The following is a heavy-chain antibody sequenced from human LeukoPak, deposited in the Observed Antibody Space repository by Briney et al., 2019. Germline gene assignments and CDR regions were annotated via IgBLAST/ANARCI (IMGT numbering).Heavy chain of an antibody. CDR1: GGSISNYY. D-gene: IGHD1-26*01. CDR3: ARLSGSPDPPFDY. Sequence: PSETLSLTCTVSGGSISNYYWTWIRQPPGKGLEWIGYIYYSGSTYYNPSLKSRVTISVDTSKNQFSLKLTSVTAADTAVYYCARLSGSPDPPFDYWGKGTLVTVSS. CDR2: IYYSGST. J-gene: IGHJ4*02. V-gene: IGHV4-59*08.